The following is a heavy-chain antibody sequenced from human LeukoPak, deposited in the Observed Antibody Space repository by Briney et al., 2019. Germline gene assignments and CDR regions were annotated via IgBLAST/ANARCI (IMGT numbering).Heavy chain of an antibody. V-gene: IGHV3-23*01. Sequence: GGSLRLSCAASGFTFTTYPMTWVRQAPGKGLEWVSAISGSGGSTYYADSVKGRFTISRDNSKNTLYLQMNSLKIEDSAVYYCTTYNSRDAFDVWGQGTMVTVSP. CDR1: GFTFTTYP. D-gene: IGHD2/OR15-2a*01. CDR2: ISGSGGST. CDR3: TTYNSRDAFDV. J-gene: IGHJ3*01.